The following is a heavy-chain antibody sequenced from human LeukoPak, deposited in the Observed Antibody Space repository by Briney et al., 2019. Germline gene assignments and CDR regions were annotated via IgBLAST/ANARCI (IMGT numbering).Heavy chain of an antibody. CDR3: VVSASEHFFDY. D-gene: IGHD3-3*01. CDR1: GVSINSHY. CDR2: IYGSGRT. V-gene: IGHV4-4*09. J-gene: IGHJ4*01. Sequence: PSETLSLTCTVSGVSINSHYLNWIRQPPGKGLEWIGHIYGSGRTNYNPSLKSRVTMSVDTSKRQFSLNLKSLTAADTAVYYFVVSASEHFFDYWGHGPLVTVS.